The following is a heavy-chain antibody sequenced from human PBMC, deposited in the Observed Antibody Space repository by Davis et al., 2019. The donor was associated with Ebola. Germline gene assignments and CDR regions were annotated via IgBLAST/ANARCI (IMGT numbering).Heavy chain of an antibody. V-gene: IGHV3-21*01. CDR1: GFTFSSYS. Sequence: PGGSLRLSCAASGFTFSSYSMNWVRQAPGKGLEWVSSISSSSSYIYYADSVKGRFTISRDNAKNSLYLQMNSLRAEDTAVYYCARDIPPYSGSSDYWGQGTLVTVSS. CDR3: ARDIPPYSGSSDY. CDR2: ISSSSSYI. J-gene: IGHJ4*02. D-gene: IGHD1-26*01.